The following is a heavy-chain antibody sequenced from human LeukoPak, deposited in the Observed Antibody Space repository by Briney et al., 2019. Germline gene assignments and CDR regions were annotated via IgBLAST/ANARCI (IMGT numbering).Heavy chain of an antibody. CDR2: ISSSSSYI. Sequence: GGSLRLSCAASGFTFSSYSMNWVRQAPGKGLEWVSSISSSSSYINYADSVKGRFTISRDNAKNSLYLQMNSLRAEDTAVYYCARDFVSWGQGTLVTVSS. CDR3: ARDFVS. CDR1: GFTFSSYS. J-gene: IGHJ5*01. V-gene: IGHV3-21*01.